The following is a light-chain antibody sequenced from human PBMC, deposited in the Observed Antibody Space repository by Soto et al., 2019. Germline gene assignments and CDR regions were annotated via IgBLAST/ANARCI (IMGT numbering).Light chain of an antibody. CDR1: SSDVGSYNL. CDR3: CSYAGISTWV. J-gene: IGLJ3*02. V-gene: IGLV2-23*01. CDR2: EGS. Sequence: QSALTQPASVSGSPGQSITISCTGTSSDVGSYNLVSWYQQHPGKAPKLMIYEGSKRPSGVSNRFSGSKSGNTASLTIAGLEAEYEADYYCCSYAGISTWVFGGGTK.